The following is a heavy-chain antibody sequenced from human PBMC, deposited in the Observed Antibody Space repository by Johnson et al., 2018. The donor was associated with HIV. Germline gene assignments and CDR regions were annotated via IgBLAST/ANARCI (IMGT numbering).Heavy chain of an antibody. CDR2: ITSNGGST. CDR3: VRALRYSGSLWAFDI. D-gene: IGHD1-26*01. J-gene: IGHJ3*02. CDR1: GFTFSNYA. V-gene: IGHV3-64*01. Sequence: VQLVESGGGLVQPGGSLRLSCAASGFTFSNYAMHWVRQAPGKGLGYVSAITSNGGSTYYANSVKGRFIISRDNSKNTLYLQMGSLRVEDMAVYYCVRALRYSGSLWAFDIWGQGTMVTVSS.